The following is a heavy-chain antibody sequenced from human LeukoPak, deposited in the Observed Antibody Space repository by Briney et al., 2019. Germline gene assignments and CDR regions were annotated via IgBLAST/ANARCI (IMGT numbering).Heavy chain of an antibody. J-gene: IGHJ3*02. CDR3: ARNLGEPKRGGFNI. V-gene: IGHV3-64*01. D-gene: IGHD1-14*01. CDR1: GFSFSYHD. Sequence: PGGCLRLSCAASGFSFSYHDMHWVRQAPGKGLEFVSSICADGDRTFYASSVKGRFTISRDNSKGTMYLQMGALRPEDLAVYYCARNLGEPKRGGFNIGGQGKVVTV. CDR2: ICADGDRT.